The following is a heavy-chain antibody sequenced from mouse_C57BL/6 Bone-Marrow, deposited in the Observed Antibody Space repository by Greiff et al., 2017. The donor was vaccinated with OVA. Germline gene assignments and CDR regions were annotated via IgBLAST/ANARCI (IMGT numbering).Heavy chain of an antibody. D-gene: IGHD1-1*01. Sequence: QVQLQQPGAELVKPGASVKISCKASGYAFSSSWMNWVKQRPGKGLEWIGRIYPGDGDTNYNGKFKGKATLTADKSSSTAYMQLSSLTSEDSAVYFCARSSYYGSSLYAMDYWGQGTSVTVSS. CDR3: ARSSYYGSSLYAMDY. CDR2: IYPGDGDT. V-gene: IGHV1-82*01. J-gene: IGHJ4*01. CDR1: GYAFSSSW.